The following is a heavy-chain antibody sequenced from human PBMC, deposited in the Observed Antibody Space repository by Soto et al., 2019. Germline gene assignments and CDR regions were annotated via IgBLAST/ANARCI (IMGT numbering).Heavy chain of an antibody. CDR1: GGSINKSSYY. D-gene: IGHD3-10*01. CDR3: ARDGYDGSGSPYPAY. CDR2: IHYSGTT. J-gene: IGHJ4*02. V-gene: IGHV4-39*07. Sequence: SETLSLTCTVSGGSINKSSYYWGWIRQPPGKGLEWVGSIHYSGTTYYNPSLKSRVTISVDTSKNQFSLRLTSVTAADTAVYYCARDGYDGSGSPYPAYWGPGTQVTVSS.